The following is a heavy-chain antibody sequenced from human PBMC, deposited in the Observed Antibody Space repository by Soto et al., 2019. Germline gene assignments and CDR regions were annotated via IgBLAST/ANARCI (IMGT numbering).Heavy chain of an antibody. Sequence: PGGSLRLSCAASGFTFSSYAMSWVRQAPGKGLEWVSAISGSGGSTYYADSVKGRFTTSRDNSKNTLYLQMNSLRAEDTAVYCCAKEYSSSKTAEYFQHWGQGTLVTVSS. CDR1: GFTFSSYA. J-gene: IGHJ1*01. V-gene: IGHV3-23*01. D-gene: IGHD6-6*01. CDR3: AKEYSSSKTAEYFQH. CDR2: ISGSGGST.